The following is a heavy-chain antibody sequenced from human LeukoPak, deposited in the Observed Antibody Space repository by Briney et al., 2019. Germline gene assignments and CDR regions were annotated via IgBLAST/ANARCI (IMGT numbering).Heavy chain of an antibody. CDR2: IYYSGST. CDR1: GGSISSSSYY. J-gene: IGHJ3*02. V-gene: IGHV4-39*01. Sequence: PSETLSLTCTVSGGSISSSSYYWGWIRQPPGKGLEWIGSIYYSGSTYYNPSLKSRVTISVDTSKNQFSLKLSSVTAADTAVYYCARPLSHFWSGYRAFDIWGQGTMVTVSS. D-gene: IGHD3-3*02. CDR3: ARPLSHFWSGYRAFDI.